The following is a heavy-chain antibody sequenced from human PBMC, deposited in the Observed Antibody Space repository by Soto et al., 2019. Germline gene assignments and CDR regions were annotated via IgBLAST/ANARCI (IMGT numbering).Heavy chain of an antibody. CDR3: ARGLAVRGSYGLDV. V-gene: IGHV4-30-2*01. Sequence: SGALSVTGADSGASISSGASSWSWILQGPGTGLEWIGYVYHNGITNYNPSLKSRVTISVDKSQNQFSLSLNSVTAADTAVYYCARGLAVRGSYGLDVWGQGTTVTVSS. CDR1: GASISSGASS. D-gene: IGHD3-10*01. J-gene: IGHJ6*02. CDR2: VYHNGIT.